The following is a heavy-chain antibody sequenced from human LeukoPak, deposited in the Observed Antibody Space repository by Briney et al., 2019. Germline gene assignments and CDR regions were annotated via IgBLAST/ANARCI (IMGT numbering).Heavy chain of an antibody. Sequence: QPGGSLRLSCAASGFTFSSFAMSWVRQAPGKGLEWVSAISGSGGSTYYADSMKGRFTISRDNSKNTLYLQMNSLRAEDTAVYYCAKAGYYCSGGSCYSSLDYWGQGTLVTVSS. CDR3: AKAGYYCSGGSCYSSLDY. D-gene: IGHD2-15*01. CDR2: ISGSGGST. J-gene: IGHJ4*02. V-gene: IGHV3-23*01. CDR1: GFTFSSFA.